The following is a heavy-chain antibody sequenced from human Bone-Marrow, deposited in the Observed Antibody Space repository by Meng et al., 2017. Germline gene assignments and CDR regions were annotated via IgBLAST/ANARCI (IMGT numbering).Heavy chain of an antibody. CDR1: GGSISSGGNY. Sequence: QGQPQESGPGRVKPSQTLSLTCTVSGGSISSGGNYWSWIRQHSGKGLEWIGYIYYSGNTYYNPSLKSLVNISVDMSKNQFSLKVSSVTAADTAVYYCARGSTNWFDPWGQGILVTVFS. J-gene: IGHJ5*02. V-gene: IGHV4-31*01. CDR2: IYYSGNT. CDR3: ARGSTNWFDP.